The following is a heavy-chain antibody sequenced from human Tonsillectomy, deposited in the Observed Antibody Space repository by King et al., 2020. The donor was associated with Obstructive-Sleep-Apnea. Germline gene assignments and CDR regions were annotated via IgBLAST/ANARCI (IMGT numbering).Heavy chain of an antibody. V-gene: IGHV3-30*02. Sequence: VQLVESGGGVVQPGGSLILSCAASGFSFSTYGMHWVRQAPGKGLEWVAFLGYDGNKKYYADSVKGRFTISSDNSKNMLYLQMNSPRVEDTAVYYCAKDGTTVVESPYFDYWGQGTLVTVSS. CDR1: GFSFSTYG. D-gene: IGHD4-23*01. J-gene: IGHJ4*02. CDR3: AKDGTTVVESPYFDY. CDR2: LGYDGNKK.